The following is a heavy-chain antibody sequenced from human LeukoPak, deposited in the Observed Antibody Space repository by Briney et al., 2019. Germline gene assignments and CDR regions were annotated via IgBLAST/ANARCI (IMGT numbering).Heavy chain of an antibody. CDR2: ISSSSSYI. D-gene: IGHD2-2*01. CDR1: GFTFSSYS. Sequence: GGSLRLSCAASGFTFSSYSMNWVRQAPGKGLEWVSSISSSSSYIYYAGSVKGRFTISRDNAKNSLYLQMNSLRAEDTAVYYCAAQRGIVVVPAAELDYWGQGTLVTVSS. V-gene: IGHV3-21*04. J-gene: IGHJ4*02. CDR3: AAQRGIVVVPAAELDY.